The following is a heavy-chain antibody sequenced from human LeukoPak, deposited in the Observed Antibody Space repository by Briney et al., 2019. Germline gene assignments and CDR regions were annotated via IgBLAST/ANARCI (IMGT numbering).Heavy chain of an antibody. CDR1: GFTFSSYA. V-gene: IGHV3-23*01. D-gene: IGHD2-15*01. J-gene: IGHJ4*02. Sequence: GGSLRLSCAASGFTFSSYAMSWVRQAPGKGLEWVSAISGSGGSTYYADSVRGRFTISRDNSKNTLYLQMNSLRAEDTAVYYCAKDPGGVVVVAAFDCWGQGTLVTVSS. CDR2: ISGSGGST. CDR3: AKDPGGVVVVAAFDC.